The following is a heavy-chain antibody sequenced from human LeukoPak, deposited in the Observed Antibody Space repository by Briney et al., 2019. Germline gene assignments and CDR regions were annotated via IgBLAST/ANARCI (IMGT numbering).Heavy chain of an antibody. CDR1: GGSISSHY. J-gene: IGHJ5*02. CDR2: IYYSGST. D-gene: IGHD2-15*01. V-gene: IGHV4-59*11. Sequence: SETLSLTCTVSGGSISSHYWSWIRQSPGKGLEWIGYIYYSGSTNYNPSLKSRVTISVDTSKNQFSLKLSSVTAADTAVYYCARDVVVVAATPRSHNWFDPWGQGTLVTVSS. CDR3: ARDVVVVAATPRSHNWFDP.